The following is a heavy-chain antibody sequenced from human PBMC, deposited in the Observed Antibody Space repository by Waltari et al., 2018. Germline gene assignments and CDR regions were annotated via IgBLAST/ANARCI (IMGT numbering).Heavy chain of an antibody. CDR1: GFTFSGDW. CDR2: INSVGSTT. Sequence: EMQLVVSGGGLVQTGGSLRLSCAASGFTFSGDWMPWVGKAPGKGLVWVSRINSVGSTTNYADSVKGRFTISRDNAKNTLYLQMNSLRAEDTAVYFCARRREYSVTYYAFDVWGQGTMVIVSS. CDR3: ARRREYSVTYYAFDV. V-gene: IGHV3-74*01. D-gene: IGHD3-10*01. J-gene: IGHJ3*01.